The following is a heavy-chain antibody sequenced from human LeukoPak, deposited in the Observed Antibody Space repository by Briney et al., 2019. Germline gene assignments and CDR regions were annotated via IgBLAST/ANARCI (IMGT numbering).Heavy chain of an antibody. CDR1: GYTLSDYG. CDR2: ITTYNGNR. CDR3: AGDCSNGVCFPRDY. V-gene: IGHV1-18*01. Sequence: ASVKVSCKASGYTLSDYGISWVRQAPGQGLEWVGWITTYNGNRKYAGKFQGRVTMTTDTSTSTYYMEMRSLRSDDTAIYYCAGDCSNGVCFPRDYWGQGTQITVST. D-gene: IGHD2-8*01. J-gene: IGHJ4*02.